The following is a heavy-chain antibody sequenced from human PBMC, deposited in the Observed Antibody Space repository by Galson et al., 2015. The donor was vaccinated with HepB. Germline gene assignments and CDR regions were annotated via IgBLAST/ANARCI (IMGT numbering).Heavy chain of an antibody. J-gene: IGHJ4*02. V-gene: IGHV3-53*01. CDR1: GFTVGSNY. CDR3: ARGLAPEGYFDH. D-gene: IGHD3-3*02. Sequence: SLRLSCAASGFTVGSNYMSWVRQAPGKGLEWVSSIFTDGNTYYADSVKGRFTIPRDNSKNTVFLQMNSLRAEDTAVYYCARGLAPEGYFDHWGQGTLVTVSS. CDR2: IFTDGNT.